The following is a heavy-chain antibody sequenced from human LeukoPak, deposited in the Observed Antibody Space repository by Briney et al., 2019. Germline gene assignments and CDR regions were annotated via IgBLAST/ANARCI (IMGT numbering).Heavy chain of an antibody. D-gene: IGHD3-10*01. V-gene: IGHV4-34*01. CDR2: INHSGST. CDR3: ARVGFVTMVRGVIRWAYYYGMDV. Sequence: SETLSLTCAVYGGSFSGYYWSWIRQPPGKGLEWIGEINHSGSTNYNPSLKSRVTISVDTSKNQFSLKLSSVTVADTAVYYCARVGFVTMVRGVIRWAYYYGMDVWGQGTTVTVSS. CDR1: GGSFSGYY. J-gene: IGHJ6*02.